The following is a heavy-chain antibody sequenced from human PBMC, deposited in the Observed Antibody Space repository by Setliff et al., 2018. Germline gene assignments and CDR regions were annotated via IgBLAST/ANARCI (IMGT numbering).Heavy chain of an antibody. J-gene: IGHJ6*03. V-gene: IGHV1-69*05. D-gene: IGHD3-22*01. CDR3: ARDRVPITMIVVVTPNYYMDV. Sequence: SVKVSCKASGGTFSSYVISWVREAPGQGLEWMGGIIPMFGTNYAQKFQGRVTMTRDTSISTAYMELSRLRSDDTAVYYCARDRVPITMIVVVTPNYYMDVWGKGTTVTVS. CDR2: IIPMFGT. CDR1: GGTFSSYV.